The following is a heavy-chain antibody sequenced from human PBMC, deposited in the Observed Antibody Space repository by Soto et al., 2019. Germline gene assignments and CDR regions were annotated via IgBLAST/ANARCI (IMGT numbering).Heavy chain of an antibody. Sequence: GASVKVSCKASGGTFSSYAISWVRQAPGQGLECMGGSIPIFGTANYAQKFQGRVTITADESTSTAYMELSSLRSEDTAVYYCARFGGHDYGDFRDYWGQGTLVTVSS. CDR1: GGTFSSYA. J-gene: IGHJ4*02. CDR2: SIPIFGTA. CDR3: ARFGGHDYGDFRDY. V-gene: IGHV1-69*13. D-gene: IGHD4-17*01.